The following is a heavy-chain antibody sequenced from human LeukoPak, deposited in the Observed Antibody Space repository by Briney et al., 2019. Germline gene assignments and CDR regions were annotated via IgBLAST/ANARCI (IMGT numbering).Heavy chain of an antibody. J-gene: IGHJ5*02. CDR1: GGTFSSYA. D-gene: IGHD6-13*01. Sequence: ASVKVSCKASGGTFSSYAISWVRQAPGQGLEWMGRIIPILGIANYAQKFQGRVTITADKSTSTAYMELSSLRSEDTAVYYCARSLFSYSSSWSNWFDPWGQGTLVTVSS. CDR3: ARSLFSYSSSWSNWFDP. V-gene: IGHV1-69*04. CDR2: IIPILGIA.